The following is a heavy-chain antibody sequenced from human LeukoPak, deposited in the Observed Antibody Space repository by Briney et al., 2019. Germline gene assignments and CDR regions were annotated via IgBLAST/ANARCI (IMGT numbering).Heavy chain of an antibody. CDR3: ARDDTYYDSSGYYLDY. D-gene: IGHD3-22*01. V-gene: IGHV3-21*01. CDR1: GFTFSSYS. J-gene: IGHJ4*02. Sequence: GGSLILSCAASGFTFSSYSMNWVRQAPGKGLEWVSSISSTSSYIYYADSVKGRFTISRDNAKNSLYLQMNSLRAEDTAVYYCARDDTYYDSSGYYLDYWGQGTLSPSPQ. CDR2: ISSTSSYI.